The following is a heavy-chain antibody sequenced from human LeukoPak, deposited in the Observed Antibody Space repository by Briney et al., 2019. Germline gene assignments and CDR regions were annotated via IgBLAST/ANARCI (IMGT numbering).Heavy chain of an antibody. V-gene: IGHV3-48*01. CDR2: TSNRGNTI. CDR3: ARDDYYDSSGYHPTS. CDR1: GFTFRNFA. D-gene: IGHD3-22*01. Sequence: PGGSLRLSCAASGFTFRNFAMNWVRQAPGKGLERVSYTSNRGNTIYYADSVKGRFTISRDNAKNSLYLEMKSLRVEDTAVYYCARDDYYDSSGYHPTSWGQGTLVTVSS. J-gene: IGHJ5*02.